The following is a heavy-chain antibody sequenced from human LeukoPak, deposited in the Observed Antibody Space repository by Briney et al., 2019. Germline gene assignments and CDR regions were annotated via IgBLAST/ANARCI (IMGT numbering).Heavy chain of an antibody. D-gene: IGHD3-16*02. Sequence: GGSLRLSCAASGFTVSSNYMSWVRQAPGRGLEWVSAISGDSKYIYYTDSVKGRFTISRDNARNSVYLQMNSLRAEDTAVYYCARGIGGVIVMPDYWGQGTLVTVSS. CDR2: ISGDSKYI. CDR1: GFTVSSNY. CDR3: ARGIGGVIVMPDY. V-gene: IGHV3-21*01. J-gene: IGHJ4*02.